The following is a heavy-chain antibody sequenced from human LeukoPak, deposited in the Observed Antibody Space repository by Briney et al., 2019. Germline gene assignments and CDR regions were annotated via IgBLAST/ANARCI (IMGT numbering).Heavy chain of an antibody. CDR2: ITDSSTST. CDR1: GFTFNNYV. D-gene: IGHD6-13*01. CDR3: AKGSSSSRPYYFDY. V-gene: IGHV3-23*01. Sequence: GGSLRLSCAASGFTFNNYVMNWVRQAPGKGLERVSAITDSSTSTYYADSVKGRFTISRHNSKNTLYLQMNSLRAEDTAVYYCAKGSSSSRPYYFDYWGQGTLVTVSS. J-gene: IGHJ4*02.